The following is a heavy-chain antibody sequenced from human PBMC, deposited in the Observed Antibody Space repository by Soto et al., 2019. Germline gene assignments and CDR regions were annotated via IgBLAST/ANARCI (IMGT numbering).Heavy chain of an antibody. CDR2: IYYSGST. V-gene: IGHV4-61*08. CDR3: AREGQLWLESNY. Sequence: PSETLSLTCTVSGGSVSSGDYFWSWIRQPPGKGLEWIAYIYYSGSTNHNPSLRSRVTISLDTSKNQISLQLTSVTPADTAVYYCAREGQLWLESNYWGQGTLVTVSS. CDR1: GGSVSSGDYF. J-gene: IGHJ4*02. D-gene: IGHD3-16*02.